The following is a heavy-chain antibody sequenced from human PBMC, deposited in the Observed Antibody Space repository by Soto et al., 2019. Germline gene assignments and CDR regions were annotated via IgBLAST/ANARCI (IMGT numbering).Heavy chain of an antibody. J-gene: IGHJ6*02. V-gene: IGHV3-15*07. CDR1: GFTFSNAW. Sequence: GGSLRLSCAASGFTFSNAWMNWVRQAPGKGLEWVGRIKSKTDGGTTDYAAPVKGRFTISRDDSKNTLYLQMNSLKTEDTAVYYCTTTYSSSWPYYYYYGMDVWGQGTTVTVSS. CDR2: IKSKTDGGTT. D-gene: IGHD6-13*01. CDR3: TTTYSSSWPYYYYYGMDV.